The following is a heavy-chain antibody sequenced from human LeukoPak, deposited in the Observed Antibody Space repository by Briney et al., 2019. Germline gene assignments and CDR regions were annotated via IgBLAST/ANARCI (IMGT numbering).Heavy chain of an antibody. V-gene: IGHV1-2*02. D-gene: IGHD6-13*01. CDR1: GYTFTGYY. J-gene: IGHJ4*02. CDR3: ARSGSNWSCDS. CDR2: INPNSGGT. Sequence: GASVKVSCKASGYTFTGYYMHWVRQAPGQGLEWMGWINPNSGGTNYAQKFQGKVTMTRDTSTSTVYMELSSLRSEDTAVYYCARSGSNWSCDSWGQGTLVTVSS.